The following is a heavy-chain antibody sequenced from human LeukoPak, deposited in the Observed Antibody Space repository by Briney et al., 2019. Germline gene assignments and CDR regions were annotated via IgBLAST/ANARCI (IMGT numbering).Heavy chain of an antibody. CDR1: DYSISSGYY. V-gene: IGHV4-38-2*02. J-gene: IGHJ5*02. CDR2: IFHSGST. Sequence: SETLSLTCSVSDYSISSGYYWGWIRQPPGKGLEWIGSIFHSGSTYHNPSLKSRVTISVGTSKNQFSLKLSSVTAADTAVYYCARAPLTVGWFDPWGQGTLVTVSS. CDR3: ARAPLTVGWFDP. D-gene: IGHD4-23*01.